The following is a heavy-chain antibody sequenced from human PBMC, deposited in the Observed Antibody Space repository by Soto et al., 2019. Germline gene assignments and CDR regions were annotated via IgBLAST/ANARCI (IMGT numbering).Heavy chain of an antibody. CDR2: IYYSGNT. V-gene: IGHV4-39*01. CDR3: TRQTHNWFDP. Sequence: QLQLQESGPGLVKPSGTLSLTCSVSGDSMSRGTYYWDWVRQPPGKGMEYIGSIYYSGNTIYNPSLRSRVTISADKAKNQFTLKLWSVTAADTAVYYCTRQTHNWFDPWGQGTLVTVSS. J-gene: IGHJ5*02. CDR1: GDSMSRGTYY.